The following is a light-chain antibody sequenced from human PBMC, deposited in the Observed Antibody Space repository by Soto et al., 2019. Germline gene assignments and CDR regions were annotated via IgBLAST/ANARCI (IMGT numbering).Light chain of an antibody. CDR1: SSNIGINP. V-gene: IGLV1-40*01. J-gene: IGLJ2*01. Sequence: QSALTQPPSASGTPGQRVTISCSGSSSNIGINPVNWYQQLPGTAPKLLIYGNSNRPSGVPDRFSGSKSGTSASLAITGLQAEDEADYYCQSYDSSLSGSVVFGGGTQLTVL. CDR3: QSYDSSLSGSVV. CDR2: GNS.